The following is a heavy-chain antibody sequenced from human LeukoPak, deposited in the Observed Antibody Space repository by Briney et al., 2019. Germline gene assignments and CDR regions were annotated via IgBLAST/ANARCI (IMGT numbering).Heavy chain of an antibody. CDR1: GFTFSSYW. J-gene: IGHJ6*03. Sequence: PGGSLRLSCAASGFTFSSYWMSWVRQAPGKGLEWVANIKQDGSEKYYLDSVKGRFTISRDNAKNSLYLQMNSLRADDTAVYYCARVDQLVRYYYYYHMDVWGKGATVTVSS. D-gene: IGHD2-2*01. CDR3: ARVDQLVRYYYYYHMDV. V-gene: IGHV3-7*01. CDR2: IKQDGSEK.